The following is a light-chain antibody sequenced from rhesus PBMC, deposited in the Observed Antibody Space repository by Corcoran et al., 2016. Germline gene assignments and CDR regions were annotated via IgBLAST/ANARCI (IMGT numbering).Light chain of an antibody. CDR2: ATT. CDR1: QGMNNA. J-gene: IGKJ4*01. Sequence: DIQMSQSPSSLSASVGDKVTITRRASQGMNNALAWYQQKPGKAPKLLIYATTNLKRGVPSRFSGRRSGTDFTLPINPLQPQDFASYYCQQGYSSPLTFGGGTKVELK. CDR3: QQGYSSPLT. V-gene: IGKV1-33*01.